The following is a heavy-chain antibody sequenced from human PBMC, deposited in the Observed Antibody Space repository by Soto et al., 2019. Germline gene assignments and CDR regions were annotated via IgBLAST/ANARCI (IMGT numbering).Heavy chain of an antibody. D-gene: IGHD3-3*01. J-gene: IGHJ6*02. CDR2: ISSSGDGT. Sequence: PGGSLRLSCAASGFTFSTYAMTWVRQAPGKGLEWVAIISSSGDGTYYVDSVKGRFTISRDNSRNTLNLQMNSLRAEDTAVYCCAKNGDFWSWGMDVWGQGTTVTVSS. V-gene: IGHV3-23*01. CDR3: AKNGDFWSWGMDV. CDR1: GFTFSTYA.